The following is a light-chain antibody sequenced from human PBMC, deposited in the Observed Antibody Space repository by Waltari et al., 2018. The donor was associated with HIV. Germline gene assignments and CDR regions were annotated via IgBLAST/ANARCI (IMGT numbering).Light chain of an antibody. Sequence: SYDVTQPSSVSVSPGQTARIPCSGYALPDQFVYWYQQKPGQAPVLVIYQDTQRPSGIPERFSGSSSGTVATLTIRGVRTEDEADYHCQSADLSGTYWVFGGGTKLTVL. CDR3: QSADLSGTYWV. J-gene: IGLJ3*02. V-gene: IGLV3-25*03. CDR2: QDT. CDR1: ALPDQF.